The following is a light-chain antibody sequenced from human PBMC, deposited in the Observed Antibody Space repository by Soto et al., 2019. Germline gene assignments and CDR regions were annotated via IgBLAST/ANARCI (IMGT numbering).Light chain of an antibody. J-gene: IGLJ1*01. CDR1: SSNVGAYDD. CDR2: DVT. CDR3: SSDANTSNRV. V-gene: IGLV2-8*01. Sequence: QSALTQPPSASGSPGQSVTISCTGTSSNVGAYDDVSWYQQHPADAPKLMIYDVTKPPSGVDHRFSGSKSGNTASLTVSGLPADEEADYCCSSDANTSNRVFGTGTKVTVL.